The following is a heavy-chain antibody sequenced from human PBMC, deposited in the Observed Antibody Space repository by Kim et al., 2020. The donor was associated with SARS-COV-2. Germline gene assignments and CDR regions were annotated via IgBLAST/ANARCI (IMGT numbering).Heavy chain of an antibody. J-gene: IGHJ4*02. CDR3: AREGLVHNGYYFDY. V-gene: IGHV3-33*05. CDR2: ISYDGSNK. Sequence: GGSLRLSCAASGFTFSSYGMHWVRQAPGKGLEWVAVISYDGSNKYYADSVKGRFTISRDNSKNTLYLQMNSLRAEDTAVYYCAREGLVHNGYYFDYWGQGTLVTVSS. D-gene: IGHD6-19*01. CDR1: GFTFSSYG.